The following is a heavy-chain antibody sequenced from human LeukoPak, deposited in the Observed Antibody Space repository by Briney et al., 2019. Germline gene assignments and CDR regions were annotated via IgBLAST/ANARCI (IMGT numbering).Heavy chain of an antibody. D-gene: IGHD3-22*01. J-gene: IGHJ4*02. V-gene: IGHV1-46*01. Sequence: ASVKVSCKASGYTFTSYYMHWVRQAPGQGLEWMGIINPSGGSTSYAQKFQGRVTMTRDMSTSTAYMELSRLRSDDTAVYYCARVWSGGDYYDSSGYDIDYWGQGTLVTVSS. CDR3: ARVWSGGDYYDSSGYDIDY. CDR2: INPSGGST. CDR1: GYTFTSYY.